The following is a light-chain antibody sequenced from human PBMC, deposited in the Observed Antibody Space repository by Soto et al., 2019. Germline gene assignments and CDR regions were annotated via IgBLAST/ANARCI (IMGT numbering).Light chain of an antibody. CDR2: GAS. CDR1: QSVSGTY. V-gene: IGKV3-20*01. CDR3: QQYSDSLT. J-gene: IGKJ4*01. Sequence: EIVLTQSPGTLSLSPGGRATLSCRASQSVSGTYYLAWYQQKAGQAPRLLIHGASSRATGIPDRFSGSGSGTDFTLTISRLEPEDFAVYYCQQYSDSLTFGGGTKVDIK.